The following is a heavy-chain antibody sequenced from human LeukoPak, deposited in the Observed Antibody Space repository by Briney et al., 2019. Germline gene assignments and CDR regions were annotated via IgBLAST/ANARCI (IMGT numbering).Heavy chain of an antibody. CDR1: GFTFRSYW. V-gene: IGHV3-7*01. CDR3: ARQLNAAFDI. D-gene: IGHD5-18*01. J-gene: IGHJ3*02. CDR2: IRQDGSDK. Sequence: PGGSLRLPCAASGFTFRSYWMSWVCQAPGEGLEWVANIRQDGSDKYYVQSVKGRFTSSRDNAKNSLYLQMNSLRAEDTAVYYCARQLNAAFDIWGQGTMVTVSS.